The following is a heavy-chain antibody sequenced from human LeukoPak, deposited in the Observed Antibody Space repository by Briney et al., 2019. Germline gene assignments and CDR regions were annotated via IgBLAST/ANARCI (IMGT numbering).Heavy chain of an antibody. D-gene: IGHD5-24*01. CDR1: GFSFSSYA. V-gene: IGHV3-23*01. Sequence: PGGSLRLSCAASGFSFSSYAMSWVRQAPGKGLEWVSGISGSGGSTYYADSVKGRFTISRDNAKNSLYLQMNSLRAEDTAVYYCARSSFGYRDGHNSGTMGAFDIWGQGTMVTVSS. CDR2: ISGSGGST. J-gene: IGHJ3*02. CDR3: ARSSFGYRDGHNSGTMGAFDI.